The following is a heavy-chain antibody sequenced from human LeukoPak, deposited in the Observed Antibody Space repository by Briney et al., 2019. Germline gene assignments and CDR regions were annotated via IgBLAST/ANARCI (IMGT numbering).Heavy chain of an antibody. J-gene: IGHJ5*02. CDR1: GGSISSYY. CDR2: IYYSGST. D-gene: IGHD7-27*01. Sequence: SETLSLTCTVSGGSISSYYWSWIRQPPGKGLEWIGYIYYSGSTNYNPSLKSRATISVDTSKNQFSLKLSSVTAADTAVYYCARDLTGDTGFDPWGQGTLVTVSS. CDR3: ARDLTGDTGFDP. V-gene: IGHV4-59*01.